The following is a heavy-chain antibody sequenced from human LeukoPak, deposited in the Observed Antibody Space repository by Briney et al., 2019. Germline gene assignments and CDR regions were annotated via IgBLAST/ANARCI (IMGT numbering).Heavy chain of an antibody. CDR2: ISYDGSNK. J-gene: IGHJ6*03. CDR1: GFTFSSYS. D-gene: IGHD2-15*01. CDR3: AKDGFLVVVVDDYMDV. V-gene: IGHV3-30*18. Sequence: PGGSLRLSCAASGFTFSSYSMHWVRQAPGKGLEWVAVISYDGSNKYYADSVKGRFTISRDNSRNTLYLQMNSLRAEDTAVYYCAKDGFLVVVVDDYMDVWGKGTTVTVSS.